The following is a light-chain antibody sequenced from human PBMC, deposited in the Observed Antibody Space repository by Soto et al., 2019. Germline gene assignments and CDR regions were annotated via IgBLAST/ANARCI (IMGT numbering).Light chain of an antibody. V-gene: IGLV6-57*04. CDR2: EHN. CDR3: SSYTSSSHP. J-gene: IGLJ1*01. Sequence: NFMLTQPHSVSESPGETVTISCTRTSGGIANNYVQWYQQRPGSAPTIVIYEHNQRPSGVPDRFSGSTDGSSNSASLTISGLQAEDEADYYCSSYTSSSHPFGTGTKLTVL. CDR1: SGGIANNY.